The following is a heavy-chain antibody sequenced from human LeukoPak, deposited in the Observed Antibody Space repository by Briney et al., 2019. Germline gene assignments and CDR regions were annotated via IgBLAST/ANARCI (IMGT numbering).Heavy chain of an antibody. V-gene: IGHV3-74*01. CDR1: GFTFSNYW. Sequence: SGGSLRLSCAASGFTFSNYWMHWVRQAPGKGLVWVSRINSDGINTSYADSVKGRFTISRDNAKNTLNLQMNSLRAEDTAVYYCARVLGGSYYYYYYYMDVWGKGTTVTISS. J-gene: IGHJ6*03. CDR3: ARVLGGSYYYYYYYMDV. CDR2: INSDGINT. D-gene: IGHD1-26*01.